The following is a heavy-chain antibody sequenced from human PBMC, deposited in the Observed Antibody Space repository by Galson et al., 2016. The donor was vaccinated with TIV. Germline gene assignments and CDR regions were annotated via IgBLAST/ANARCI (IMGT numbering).Heavy chain of an antibody. Sequence: QSGAEVKKSGESLKISCKGSGYRFTSSWIGWVRQMPGKGLEWMGIIYLGGSLIRYRPSFQGQVTISADKSINIVYLEWSSLKASDTAMYYCARQNDYGDYPGDAFDIWGQGTMVTVSS. D-gene: IGHD4-17*01. CDR3: ARQNDYGDYPGDAFDI. J-gene: IGHJ3*02. CDR2: IYLGGSLI. CDR1: GYRFTSSW. V-gene: IGHV5-51*01.